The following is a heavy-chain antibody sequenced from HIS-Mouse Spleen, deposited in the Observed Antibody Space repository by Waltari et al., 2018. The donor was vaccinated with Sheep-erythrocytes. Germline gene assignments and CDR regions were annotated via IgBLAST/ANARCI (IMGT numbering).Heavy chain of an antibody. CDR3: ARALANWGSSFDY. Sequence: QVQLQESGPGLVKPSQTLSLTCTVSGDSISSGDYYWSWIRQPPGKGLEWIGYIYYSGSTYSNPSLKSRVTISVDTSKNQFSLKLSSVTAADTAVYYCARALANWGSSFDYWGQGTLVTVSS. J-gene: IGHJ4*02. CDR1: GDSISSGDYY. CDR2: IYYSGST. V-gene: IGHV4-30-4*01. D-gene: IGHD7-27*01.